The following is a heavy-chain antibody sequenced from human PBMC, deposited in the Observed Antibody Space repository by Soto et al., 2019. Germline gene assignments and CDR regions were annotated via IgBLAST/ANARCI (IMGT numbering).Heavy chain of an antibody. V-gene: IGHV4-34*01. Sequence: PSETLSLTCAVYGGSFSGYYRSWIRQPPGKGLEWIGEINHSGSTNYNPSLKSRVTISVDTSKNQFSLKLSSVTAADTAVYYCNGYCSGGSCYSSNYWGQGTLVTVSS. D-gene: IGHD2-15*01. CDR3: NGYCSGGSCYSSNY. J-gene: IGHJ4*02. CDR2: INHSGST. CDR1: GGSFSGYY.